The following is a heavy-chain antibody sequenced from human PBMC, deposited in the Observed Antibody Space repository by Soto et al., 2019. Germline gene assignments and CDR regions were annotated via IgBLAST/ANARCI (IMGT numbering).Heavy chain of an antibody. CDR1: GFIFSGYA. CDR3: AKDEYPSGWYFGYYFDQ. Sequence: EVQLLESGGGLVQPGGSLRLSCATSGFIFSGYAMTWVRQAPGKGLEWVSSISGSDGTTSYADSVKGRFTISRDKSKNTLYLQMNSLRAEDTAVYYCAKDEYPSGWYFGYYFDQWGQGSVVTVSS. J-gene: IGHJ4*02. V-gene: IGHV3-23*01. D-gene: IGHD6-19*01. CDR2: ISGSDGTT.